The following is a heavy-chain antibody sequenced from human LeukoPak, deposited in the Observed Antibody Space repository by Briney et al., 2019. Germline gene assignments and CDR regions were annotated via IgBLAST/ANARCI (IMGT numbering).Heavy chain of an antibody. Sequence: GGSLRLSCAASGFTFSSYAMHWVRQAPGKGLEWVAVISYDGSNKYYADSVKGRFTISRDNSKNTLYLQMNSLGAEDTAVYYCARDYTEHPNALDIWGQGTMITVSS. CDR2: ISYDGSNK. D-gene: IGHD1/OR15-1a*01. CDR1: GFTFSSYA. V-gene: IGHV3-30-3*01. CDR3: ARDYTEHPNALDI. J-gene: IGHJ3*02.